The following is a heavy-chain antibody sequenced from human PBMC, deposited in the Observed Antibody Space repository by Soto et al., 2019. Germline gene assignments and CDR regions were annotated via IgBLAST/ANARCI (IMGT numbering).Heavy chain of an antibody. CDR1: GYTFTSYG. CDR2: INPNTGDA. Sequence: ASVKVSCKASGYTFTSYGISWLRQAPGQGPEWMGWINPNTGDAKYAQKFQGWVTLTRDTSISTAYMELSRLRSDDTAVYYCARVVKRDGYNFGAFDIWGQGTMVTV. D-gene: IGHD5-12*01. CDR3: ARVVKRDGYNFGAFDI. V-gene: IGHV1-2*04. J-gene: IGHJ3*02.